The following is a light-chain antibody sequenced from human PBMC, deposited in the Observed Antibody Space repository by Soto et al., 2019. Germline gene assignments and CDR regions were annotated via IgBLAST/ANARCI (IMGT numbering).Light chain of an antibody. Sequence: DIQLTQSPSTLSASVGDRVTITCRASQSISDWLAWYQQKPGKAPKLLIYKASTLQSGVSSRISGRRSGTEFTLTISSLQPDDFATYYCQQYEALPFTFGGGTRVEIK. V-gene: IGKV1-5*03. J-gene: IGKJ4*01. CDR1: QSISDW. CDR2: KAS. CDR3: QQYEALPFT.